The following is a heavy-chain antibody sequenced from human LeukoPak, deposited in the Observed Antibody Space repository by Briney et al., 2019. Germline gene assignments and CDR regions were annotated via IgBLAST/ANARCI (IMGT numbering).Heavy chain of an antibody. CDR2: IYYSGST. Sequence: PSETLSLTCTVSGGSISSSSYYWGWIRQPPGKGLEWIGSIYYSGSTYYNPSLKSRVTISVDTSKNQFSLKLSSVTAADTAVYYCARNRWSPPFFEYWGQGTLVTVSS. D-gene: IGHD5-24*01. CDR3: ARNRWSPPFFEY. V-gene: IGHV4-39*01. CDR1: GGSISSSSYY. J-gene: IGHJ4*02.